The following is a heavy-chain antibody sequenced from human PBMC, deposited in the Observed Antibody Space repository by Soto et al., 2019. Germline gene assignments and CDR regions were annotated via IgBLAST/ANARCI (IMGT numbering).Heavy chain of an antibody. J-gene: IGHJ3*02. CDR1: GFTFSSYS. D-gene: IGHD3-10*01. CDR3: ARAYYGSGRNAFDI. Sequence: GGSLRLSCAASGFTFSSYSMDWVRQAPGKGLEWISYVSSGSSIIYYADSVEGRFTISRDNTKNSLYLQMNSLRDEDTAVYYCARAYYGSGRNAFDIWGQGTIVTVSS. V-gene: IGHV3-48*02. CDR2: VSSGSSII.